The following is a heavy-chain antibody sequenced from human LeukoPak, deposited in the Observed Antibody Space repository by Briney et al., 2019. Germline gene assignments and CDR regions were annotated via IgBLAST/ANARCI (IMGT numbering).Heavy chain of an antibody. J-gene: IGHJ2*01. V-gene: IGHV3-9*01. CDR1: GFTFDDYA. CDR2: ISWNSGSI. Sequence: GGSLRLSCAASGFTFDDYAMHWVRQAPGKGLEWVSGISWNSGSIGYADSVKGRFTISRDNAKNSLYLQMNSLRAEDTAVYYCARDRRVLGEPIYWYFDLWGRGTLVTVSS. D-gene: IGHD3-3*02. CDR3: ARDRRVLGEPIYWYFDL.